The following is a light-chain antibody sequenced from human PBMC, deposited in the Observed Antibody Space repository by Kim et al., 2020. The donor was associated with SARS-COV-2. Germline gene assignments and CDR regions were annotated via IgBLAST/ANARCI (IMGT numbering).Light chain of an antibody. V-gene: IGLV2-8*01. CDR3: SSFAANNILL. Sequence: SASGSPGQSVTLSCSGIFNYISWYQQHPGKPPKLLIYDVNKRPSGVPDRFSGSRSANTASLTVSGLQADDEADYYCSSFAANNILLFGGGTKVTVL. CDR2: DVN. CDR1: FNY. J-gene: IGLJ2*01.